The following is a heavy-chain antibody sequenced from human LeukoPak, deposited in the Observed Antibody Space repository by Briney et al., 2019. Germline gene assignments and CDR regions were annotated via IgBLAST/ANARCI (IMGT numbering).Heavy chain of an antibody. CDR1: GFTFSSYW. V-gene: IGHV3-7*01. Sequence: GGSLRLFCAASGFTFSSYWMSWVRQAPGKGLEWVANINQDGSEKYYVDSVKGRFTISRDNAKDSLYLQMNSLRAEDTAVYYCAREVVVVAATSWFDPWGQGTLVTVSS. CDR3: AREVVVVAATSWFDP. D-gene: IGHD2-15*01. CDR2: INQDGSEK. J-gene: IGHJ5*02.